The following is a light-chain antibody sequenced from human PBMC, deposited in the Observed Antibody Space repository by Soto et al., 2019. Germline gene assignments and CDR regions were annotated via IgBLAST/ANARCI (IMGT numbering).Light chain of an antibody. CDR2: GAS. CDR3: QEFGSSPIT. V-gene: IGKV3-20*01. Sequence: EIVLTQSPGTLSLSPGEGATLSCRASQSVSSSYLAWYQHKPGQAPRLLLYGASTRATGIPDRFTGSGSGTDFTLTISRLEPEDFAVYYCQEFGSSPITFGQGTRLDIE. J-gene: IGKJ5*01. CDR1: QSVSSSY.